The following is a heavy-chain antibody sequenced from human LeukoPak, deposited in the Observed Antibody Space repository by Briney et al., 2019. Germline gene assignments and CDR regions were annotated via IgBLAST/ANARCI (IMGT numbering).Heavy chain of an antibody. V-gene: IGHV1-18*01. Sequence: ASVKVSCKASGYTFTSYGISWVRQAAGQGLEWMGWISAYNGNTNYAQKLQGRVTMTTDTSTSTAYMELRSLRSDDTAVYYCARLSGYSSSWYRDHDAFDIWGQGTMVTVSS. CDR2: ISAYNGNT. J-gene: IGHJ3*02. D-gene: IGHD6-13*01. CDR1: GYTFTSYG. CDR3: ARLSGYSSSWYRDHDAFDI.